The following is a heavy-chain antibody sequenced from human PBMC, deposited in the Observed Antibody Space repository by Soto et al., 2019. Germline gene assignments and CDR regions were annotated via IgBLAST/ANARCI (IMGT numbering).Heavy chain of an antibody. D-gene: IGHD4-17*01. CDR1: GYTFTSYG. CDR2: ISAYNGNT. Sequence: ASVKVSCKASGYTFTSYGISWVRQAPGQGLEWMGWISAYNGNTNYAQKLQGRVTMTTDTSTSTAYMELRSLRAEDTAVYYCAKDDYGGNSGAFDIWGQGTMVTVSS. V-gene: IGHV1-18*01. CDR3: AKDDYGGNSGAFDI. J-gene: IGHJ3*02.